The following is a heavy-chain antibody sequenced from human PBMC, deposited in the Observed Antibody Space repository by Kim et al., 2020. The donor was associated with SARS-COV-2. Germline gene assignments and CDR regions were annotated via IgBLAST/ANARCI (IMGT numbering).Heavy chain of an antibody. CDR1: GGTFSSYA. D-gene: IGHD7-27*01. Sequence: SVKVSCKASGGTFSSYAISWVRQAPGQGLEWMGGIIPIFGTANYAQKFQGRVTITADESTSTAYMELSSLRSEDTAVYYCASLLDHPGALYYYYGMDVWGQGTTVTVSS. CDR3: ASLLDHPGALYYYYGMDV. J-gene: IGHJ6*02. CDR2: IIPIFGTA. V-gene: IGHV1-69*13.